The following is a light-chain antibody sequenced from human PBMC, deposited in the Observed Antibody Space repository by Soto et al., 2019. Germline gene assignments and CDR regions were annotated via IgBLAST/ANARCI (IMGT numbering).Light chain of an antibody. CDR1: QSLTSY. CDR3: QQYNSWPLT. V-gene: IGKV3D-15*01. J-gene: IGKJ4*01. Sequence: EIVMTQSPATLSVSPGETATLSCRASQSLTSYLAWYQQKPDQAPRLLIYGISTRATGVPTRISGSGSGTEFTLTISSLQSEDFAVYYCQQYNSWPLTFGGGTKVDIK. CDR2: GIS.